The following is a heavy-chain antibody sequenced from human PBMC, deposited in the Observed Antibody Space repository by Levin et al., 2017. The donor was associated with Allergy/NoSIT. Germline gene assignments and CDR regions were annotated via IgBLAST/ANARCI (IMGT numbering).Heavy chain of an antibody. J-gene: IGHJ3*02. CDR3: ARIPRVNYYDRSTHYSYSDAFDI. D-gene: IGHD3-22*01. Sequence: SGPTLVKPTQTLTLTCTFSGFSLSTTGMCVSWIRQPPGKAPEWLALIDWEDDKYYSTSLKTRLTISQDTSKSQVGLTMTNVDAADTATYYCARIPRVNYYDRSTHYSYSDAFDIWGQGTVVTVSS. CDR2: IDWEDDK. CDR1: GFSLSTTGMC. V-gene: IGHV2-70*01.